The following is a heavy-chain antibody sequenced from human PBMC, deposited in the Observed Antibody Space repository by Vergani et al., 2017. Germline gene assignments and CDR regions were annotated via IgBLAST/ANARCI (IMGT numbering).Heavy chain of an antibody. CDR2: IIPILGIA. CDR3: ARDLSYYYDSSGYYSY. J-gene: IGHJ4*02. V-gene: IGHV1-69*04. D-gene: IGHD3-22*01. Sequence: QVQLVQSGAEVKKPGSSVKVSCKASGGTFSSYAISWVRQAPGQGLEWMGRIIPILGIANYAQKFQGRVTITADKSTRTAYMELSSLRSEDTAVYYCARDLSYYYDSSGYYSYWGQGTLVTVSS. CDR1: GGTFSSYA.